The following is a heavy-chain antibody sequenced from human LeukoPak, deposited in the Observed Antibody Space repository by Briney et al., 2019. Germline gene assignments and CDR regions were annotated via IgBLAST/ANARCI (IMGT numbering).Heavy chain of an antibody. Sequence: PGESLRLSCAASGFTFSTYNMDWVRQAPGKGLEWVSYISRGSDTIYYTDSVKGRFTISRDNTKNSLYLQMNSVRADDTAVYYCARDGEAAGNMDHWGQGILVTVSS. CDR2: ISRGSDTI. CDR3: ARDGEAAGNMDH. V-gene: IGHV3-48*04. D-gene: IGHD6-13*01. CDR1: GFTFSTYN. J-gene: IGHJ4*02.